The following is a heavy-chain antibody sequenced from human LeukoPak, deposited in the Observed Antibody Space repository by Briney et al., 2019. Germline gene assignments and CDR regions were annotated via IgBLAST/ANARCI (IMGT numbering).Heavy chain of an antibody. V-gene: IGHV4-4*02. CDR3: AREVWFGELLRPVDV. D-gene: IGHD3-10*01. CDR2: IYHSGST. J-gene: IGHJ6*04. Sequence: PSGTLSFTCAVSGGSGGSISSSNYWSWVRQPPGKGLEWIGEIYHSGSTNYNPSLKSRVTISVDKSKNQFSLKLNSVTAADTAVYYCAREVWFGELLRPVDVWGKGTTVTVSS. CDR1: GGSGGSISSSNY.